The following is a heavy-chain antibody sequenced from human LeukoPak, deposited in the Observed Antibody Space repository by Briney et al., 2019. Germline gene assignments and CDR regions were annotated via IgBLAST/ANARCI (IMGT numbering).Heavy chain of an antibody. V-gene: IGHV1-2*04. D-gene: IGHD3-22*01. J-gene: IGHJ4*02. CDR1: GYTFTGYY. Sequence: ASVKVSCKASGYTFTGYYMHWVRQAPGQGLEWMGWINPNSGGTNYAQKFQGWVTMTRDTSISTAYMELSRLRSDDTAVYYCARHIPIGGYYYDSSGYYGPWYFDYWGQGTLVTVSS. CDR3: ARHIPIGGYYYDSSGYYGPWYFDY. CDR2: INPNSGGT.